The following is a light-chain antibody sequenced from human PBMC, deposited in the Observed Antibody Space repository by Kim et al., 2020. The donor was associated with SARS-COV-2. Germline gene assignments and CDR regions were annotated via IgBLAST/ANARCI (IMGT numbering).Light chain of an antibody. V-gene: IGKV3-15*01. CDR2: GAS. CDR3: QQYKDWPPLT. Sequence: EIVMTQSPATLSVSPGERATLSCRASQSVSRNLAWYQLKPGQAPRLLIYGASTRATSIPDRFSGSGSGTEFTLIISSLQSEDFAVYYCQQYKDWPPLTFGGGTKVDIK. J-gene: IGKJ4*01. CDR1: QSVSRN.